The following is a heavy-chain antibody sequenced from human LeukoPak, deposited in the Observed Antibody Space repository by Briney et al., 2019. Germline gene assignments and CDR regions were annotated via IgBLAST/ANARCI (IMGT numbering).Heavy chain of an antibody. CDR3: ARGWYFDL. CDR1: GGSISSYY. CDR2: GYYRGST. Sequence: SETLSLTCTVSGGSISSYYWSWIRQPPGKGLEWIGYGYYRGSTNYNPSLKSRVTISVDTSKNQFSLKLNSVTAADTAVYYCARGWYFDLWGRGTLVTVSS. V-gene: IGHV4-59*01. J-gene: IGHJ2*01.